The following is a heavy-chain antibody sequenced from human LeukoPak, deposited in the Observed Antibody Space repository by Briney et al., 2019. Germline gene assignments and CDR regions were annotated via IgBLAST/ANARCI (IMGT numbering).Heavy chain of an antibody. CDR1: GFTFNSYD. CDR3: ARDMTLHGMDV. D-gene: IGHD3-16*01. J-gene: IGHJ6*02. Sequence: GGSLRLSCAASGFTFNSYDMYWVRQATGKGLEWVSAIGTAGDTYYPGSVKGRFTISRENAKNSLYLQMNSLRAEDTAVYYCARDMTLHGMDVWGQGTTVTVSS. CDR2: IGTAGDT. V-gene: IGHV3-13*01.